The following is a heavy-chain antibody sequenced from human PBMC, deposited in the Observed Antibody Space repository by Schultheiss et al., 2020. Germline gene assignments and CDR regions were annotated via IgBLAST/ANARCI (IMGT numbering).Heavy chain of an antibody. Sequence: TLSRTCTVSGGSISSYYWSWIRQPPGKGLEWIGYIYYSGSTNYNPSLKSRVTISVDTSKNQFSLKLSSVTAADTAVYYCARGINSDYFDYWGQGTLVTVSS. D-gene: IGHD2-21*01. CDR3: ARGINSDYFDY. CDR1: GGSISSYY. CDR2: IYYSGST. J-gene: IGHJ4*02. V-gene: IGHV4-59*01.